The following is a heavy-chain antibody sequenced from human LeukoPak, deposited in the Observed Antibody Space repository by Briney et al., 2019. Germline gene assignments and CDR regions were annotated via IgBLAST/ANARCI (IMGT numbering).Heavy chain of an antibody. CDR3: IRRDLSDFWSGQHQ. CDR2: IRGKANSYAT. Sequence: PGGSLRLSCAASGFTVSGSAMQWVRQASGKGLEWVGRIRGKANSYATAYAASVKGRFTMSRDDSKNMAYLQMNSLKTEDTAVYYCIRRDLSDFWSGQHQWGQGTLVTVSS. CDR1: GFTVSGSA. J-gene: IGHJ4*02. D-gene: IGHD3-3*01. V-gene: IGHV3-73*01.